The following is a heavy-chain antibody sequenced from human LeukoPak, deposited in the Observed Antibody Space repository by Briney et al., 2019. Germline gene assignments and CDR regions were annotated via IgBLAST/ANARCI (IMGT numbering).Heavy chain of an antibody. CDR3: AREGYYDSSGYWGGFDP. CDR1: GGSIRIYN. D-gene: IGHD3-22*01. CDR2: IYYSGGT. J-gene: IGHJ5*02. Sequence: PSESLSLTCTVSGGSIRIYNWSSIRQPPGKGVGWSGYIYYSGGTNYNTSLKSRVTISVDTSKTQFSLKLSSVTAADTAVYYCAREGYYDSSGYWGGFDPWGQGTLVTVSS. V-gene: IGHV4-59*01.